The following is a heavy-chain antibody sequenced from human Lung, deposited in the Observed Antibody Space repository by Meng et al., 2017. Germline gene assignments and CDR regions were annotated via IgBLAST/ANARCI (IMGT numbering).Heavy chain of an antibody. V-gene: IGHV4-34*01. Sequence: QVRLQPCGAGLWKPSATLSPPWVASGGYFSDYYWSWIRQPPGKGLEWIGEINHSGSTNYNPSLESRATISVDTSQNNLSLKLSSVTAADSAVYYCARGPTTMAHDFDYWGQGTLVTVSS. D-gene: IGHD4-11*01. CDR3: ARGPTTMAHDFDY. CDR2: INHSGST. J-gene: IGHJ4*02. CDR1: GGYFSDYY.